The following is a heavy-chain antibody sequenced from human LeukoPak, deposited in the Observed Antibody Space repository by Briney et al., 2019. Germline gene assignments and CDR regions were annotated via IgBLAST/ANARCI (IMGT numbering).Heavy chain of an antibody. Sequence: GGSLRLSCAASGFTFSSYWMSWVRQAPGKGLEWVANIKQDGSEKYYVDSVKGRFTISRDNAKNSLYLQMNSLRAEDTAVYYCARDQGIVVVPAAIFQHWGQGTLVTVSS. CDR1: GFTFSSYW. D-gene: IGHD2-2*01. J-gene: IGHJ1*01. CDR2: IKQDGSEK. CDR3: ARDQGIVVVPAAIFQH. V-gene: IGHV3-7*03.